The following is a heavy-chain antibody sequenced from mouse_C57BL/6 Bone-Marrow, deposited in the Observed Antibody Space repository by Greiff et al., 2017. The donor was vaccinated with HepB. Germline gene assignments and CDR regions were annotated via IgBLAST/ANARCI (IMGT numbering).Heavy chain of an antibody. CDR2: ISSGGDYI. J-gene: IGHJ1*03. V-gene: IGHV5-9-1*02. D-gene: IGHD1-1*01. CDR1: GFTFRSYA. CDR3: TRERIYYYGSSYWYFDV. Sequence: EGHPVGSGEGLVKPGGSPKLSLAASGFTFRSYALSLVCQPPKERLGWVAYISSGGDYIYYADTVKGRFTISRDNARNTLYLQMSSLKSEDTAMYYCTRERIYYYGSSYWYFDVWGTGTTVTVSS.